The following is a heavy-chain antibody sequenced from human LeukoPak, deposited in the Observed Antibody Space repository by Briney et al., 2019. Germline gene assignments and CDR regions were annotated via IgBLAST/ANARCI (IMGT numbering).Heavy chain of an antibody. Sequence: GGSLRLTCAASGFTFSSYEMNWVRQAPGKGLEWVSYISSSGSTIYYADSVKGRFTISRDNAKNSLYLQMNSLRAEDTAVYYCARVGSGPDAFDIWGQGTMVTVSS. D-gene: IGHD1-26*01. CDR3: ARVGSGPDAFDI. V-gene: IGHV3-48*03. J-gene: IGHJ3*02. CDR2: ISSSGSTI. CDR1: GFTFSSYE.